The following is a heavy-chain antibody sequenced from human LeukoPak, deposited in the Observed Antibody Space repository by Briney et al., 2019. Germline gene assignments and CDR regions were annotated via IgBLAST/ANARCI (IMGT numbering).Heavy chain of an antibody. J-gene: IGHJ4*02. Sequence: SETLSLTCAVYGGSFSGYYWSWIRQPPGKGLEWIGEINHSGSTNYNPSLKSRVTISVDTSKNQFSLKLSSVTAADTAVYCCARGPLRDFWSGYSSYYFDYWGQGTLVTVSS. D-gene: IGHD3-3*01. CDR2: INHSGST. CDR3: ARGPLRDFWSGYSSYYFDY. CDR1: GGSFSGYY. V-gene: IGHV4-34*01.